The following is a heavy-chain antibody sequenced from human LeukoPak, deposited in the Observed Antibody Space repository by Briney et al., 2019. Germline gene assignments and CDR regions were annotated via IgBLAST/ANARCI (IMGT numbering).Heavy chain of an antibody. CDR3: AKGTLGSGSYSSYFDY. CDR2: ISWNSGSI. Sequence: PGGSLRLSCAASGFTFDDYAMHWVRQAPGKGLEWVSGISWNSGSIGYADSVKGRFTISRDNAKNPLYLQMNSLRAEDMALYYCAKGTLGSGSYSSYFDYWGQGTLVTVSS. V-gene: IGHV3-9*03. J-gene: IGHJ4*02. CDR1: GFTFDDYA. D-gene: IGHD3-10*01.